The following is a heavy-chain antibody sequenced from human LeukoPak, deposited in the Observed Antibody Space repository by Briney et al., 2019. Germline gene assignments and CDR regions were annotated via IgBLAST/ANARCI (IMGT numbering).Heavy chain of an antibody. CDR2: IYHSGST. D-gene: IGHD3-22*01. V-gene: IGHV4-4*02. J-gene: IGHJ4*02. CDR3: ARVGYDSSGYYSYYFDY. CDR1: GGSISSSNW. Sequence: KPSGTLSLTCAVSGGSISSSNWWSWVRQPPGKGLEWIGEIYHSGSTNYNPSLKSRVTISVDTSKNQFSLKLSSVTAADTAVYYCARVGYDSSGYYSYYFDYWGQGTLVTVSS.